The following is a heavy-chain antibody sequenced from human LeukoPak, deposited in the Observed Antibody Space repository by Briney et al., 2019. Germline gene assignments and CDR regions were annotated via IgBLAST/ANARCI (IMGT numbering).Heavy chain of an antibody. Sequence: PSETLSLTCTVPGDSISSYYWSWIRQPAGKGLEWIGRIYTSGTTNYNPSLKSRVTMSVDTSKNQFSLKLSSVTAADTAVYYCARCGSWLASYYYYGMDVWGQGTTVTVSS. V-gene: IGHV4-4*07. CDR1: GDSISSYY. CDR3: ARCGSWLASYYYYGMDV. J-gene: IGHJ6*02. CDR2: IYTSGTT. D-gene: IGHD5-18*01.